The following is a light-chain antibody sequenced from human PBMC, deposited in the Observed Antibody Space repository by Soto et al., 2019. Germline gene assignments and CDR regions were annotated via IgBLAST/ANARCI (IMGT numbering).Light chain of an antibody. CDR1: SSNIGNNY. J-gene: IGLJ1*01. CDR2: DND. Sequence: QSVLTQPPSLSAAPGQRVTISCSGSSSNIGNNYVSWFQQLPGTAPKLLIYDNDKRPSGIPDRFSGSQSGTSATLGITGLQTGDEADYCCGTWDSSLSAYVFGTGTKLTVL. V-gene: IGLV1-51*01. CDR3: GTWDSSLSAYV.